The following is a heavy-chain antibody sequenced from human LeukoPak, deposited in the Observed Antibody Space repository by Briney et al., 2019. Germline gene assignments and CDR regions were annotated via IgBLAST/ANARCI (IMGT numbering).Heavy chain of an antibody. D-gene: IGHD3-10*01. Sequence: GGSLRLSCVASGFTFSSYAMSWVRQAPGKGLEWVSAISGSGGSTYYADSVKGRFTISRDNSKNTLYLQMNSLRAEDTAVYYCAKDPHVLLWFGELLPDFDYWGQGTLVTVSS. J-gene: IGHJ4*02. CDR1: GFTFSSYA. CDR2: ISGSGGST. CDR3: AKDPHVLLWFGELLPDFDY. V-gene: IGHV3-23*01.